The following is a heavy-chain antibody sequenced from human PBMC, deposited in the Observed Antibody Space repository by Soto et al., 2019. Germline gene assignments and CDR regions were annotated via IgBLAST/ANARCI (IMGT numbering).Heavy chain of an antibody. V-gene: IGHV3-15*07. Sequence: PGGSLRLSCAASGFTFSNAWMNWVRQAPGKGLEWVGRIKSKTDGGTTDYAAPVKGRFTISRDDSKNTLYLQMNSLKTEDTAVYYCTTDHLQGYYYDSSGYYQSAEYFQHWGQGTLVTVSS. CDR2: IKSKTDGGTT. D-gene: IGHD3-22*01. CDR1: GFTFSNAW. CDR3: TTDHLQGYYYDSSGYYQSAEYFQH. J-gene: IGHJ1*01.